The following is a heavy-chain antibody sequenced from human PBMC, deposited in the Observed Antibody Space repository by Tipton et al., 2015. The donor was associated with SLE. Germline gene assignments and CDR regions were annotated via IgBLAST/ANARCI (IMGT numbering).Heavy chain of an antibody. CDR1: GFTFGSYG. CDR2: IWFDGSNR. J-gene: IGHJ4*02. D-gene: IGHD3-3*01. CDR3: AREDTIFGVVTD. Sequence: SLRLSCAASGFTFGSYGMHWVRQAPGKGLEWVAVIWFDGSNRYYADSVKGRFTISRDNSKSTLYLQMNSLRAEDTAVYYCAREDTIFGVVTDWGQGTLVTVSS. V-gene: IGHV3-33*01.